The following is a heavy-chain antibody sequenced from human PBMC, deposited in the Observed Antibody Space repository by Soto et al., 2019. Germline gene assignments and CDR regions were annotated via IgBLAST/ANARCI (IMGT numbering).Heavy chain of an antibody. CDR1: GVTVCIYA. D-gene: IGHD6-19*01. V-gene: IGHV3-33*01. CDR3: ARDRYSSGWYDLDF. Sequence: PACSLGLGCAACGVTVCIYAIPVVREDPGKGLEWVAVIRYDGSNKYYADSVKGRFAISRDNSKNTLYLQMNSLRVEDTAVYYCARDRYSSGWYDLDFCGQGTLVTVSS. J-gene: IGHJ4*02. CDR2: IRYDGSNK.